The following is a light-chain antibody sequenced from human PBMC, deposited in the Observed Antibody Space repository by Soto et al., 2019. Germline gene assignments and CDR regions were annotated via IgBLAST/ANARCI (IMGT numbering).Light chain of an antibody. CDR2: KAS. CDR3: QKYNSAPLT. J-gene: IGKJ4*01. V-gene: IGKV1-5*03. CDR1: QSISSW. Sequence: DIQMTQSPSTLSASVGDRVTITCRASQSISSWLAWYQQKPGKAPKLLIYKASSLESGVPSRFSGSGSGTEFTLTISSLQPDDFATYYCQKYNSAPLTFGGGTKVEIK.